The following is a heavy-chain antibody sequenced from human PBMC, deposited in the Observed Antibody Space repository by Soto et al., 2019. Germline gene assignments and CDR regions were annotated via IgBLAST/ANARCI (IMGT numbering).Heavy chain of an antibody. J-gene: IGHJ3*02. CDR2: IRSKANSYAT. CDR3: TRQWLVLLDAFDI. CDR1: GFTFSGSA. Sequence: GGSLRLSCAASGFTFSGSAMHWVRQASGKGLEWVGRIRSKANSYATAYAASVKGRFTISRDDSKNTAYLQMNSLKTEDTAVYYCTRQWLVLLDAFDIWGQGTMVTVSS. D-gene: IGHD6-19*01. V-gene: IGHV3-73*01.